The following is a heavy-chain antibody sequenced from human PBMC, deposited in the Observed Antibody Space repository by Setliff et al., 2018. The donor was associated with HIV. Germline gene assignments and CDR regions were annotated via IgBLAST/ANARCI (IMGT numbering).Heavy chain of an antibody. Sequence: ASVKVSCKSSGYSFTTYDINWVRQATGQGLEWMGIINPSGGSTSYAQKFQGRVTMTRDTSTSTVYMELSSLRSEDTAVYYCARELYGDYTLDYWGQGTLVTVSS. V-gene: IGHV1-46*01. J-gene: IGHJ4*02. CDR3: ARELYGDYTLDY. CDR2: INPSGGST. D-gene: IGHD4-17*01. CDR1: GYSFTTYD.